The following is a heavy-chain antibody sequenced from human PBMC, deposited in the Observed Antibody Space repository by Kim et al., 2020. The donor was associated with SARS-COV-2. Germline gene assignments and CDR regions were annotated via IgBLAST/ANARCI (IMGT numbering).Heavy chain of an antibody. D-gene: IGHD2-2*01. CDR1: GFMSDDYA. V-gene: IGHV3-43*02. CDR3: AKEKFSKGVVLVSYYYY. Sequence: GGSLRLSCAASGFMSDDYAMHWVRQAPGKGLEWVSLISEDGSETYYADSVKGRFTISRDNSKNSLYLQMNSLRSDDTALYYCAKEKFSKGVVLVSYYYY. J-gene: IGHJ6*03. CDR2: ISEDGSET.